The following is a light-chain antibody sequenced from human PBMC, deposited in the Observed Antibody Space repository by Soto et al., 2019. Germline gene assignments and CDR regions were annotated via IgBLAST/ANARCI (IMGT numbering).Light chain of an antibody. CDR2: EAS. CDR3: QQYTIYSWT. CDR1: QSIGSW. J-gene: IGKJ1*01. V-gene: IGKV1-5*03. Sequence: DIQMTQSPSTLSASIGDSVTITCRASQSIGSWLAWFQQKPGKAPQLLIYEASTLQSGVPSRFSGSGSGTEFTLTISSLQPDDFATYYCQQYTIYSWTFGQGTKVEIK.